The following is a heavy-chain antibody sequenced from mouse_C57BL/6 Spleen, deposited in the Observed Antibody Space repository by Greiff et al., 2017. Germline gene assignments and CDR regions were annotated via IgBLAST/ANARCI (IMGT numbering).Heavy chain of an antibody. J-gene: IGHJ4*01. CDR1: GFSLTSYC. V-gene: IGHV2-2*01. Sequence: QVQLQQSGPGLVQPSQSLSITCTVSGFSLTSYCVHWVRQSPGKGLEWLGVLWRGGSTDYNAAFISRLSISKDKSKSQVSFKMNSLQADDTAVYYCARTSYRGAMDYWGQGTSVTVSS. CDR2: LWRGGST. D-gene: IGHD6-5*01. CDR3: ARTSYRGAMDY.